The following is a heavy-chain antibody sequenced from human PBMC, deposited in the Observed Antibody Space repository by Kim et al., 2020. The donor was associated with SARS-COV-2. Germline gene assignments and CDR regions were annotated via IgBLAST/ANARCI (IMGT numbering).Heavy chain of an antibody. CDR2: ISSSSSYI. Sequence: GGSLRLSCAASGFTFSSYSMNWVRQAPGKGLEWVSSISSSSSYIYYADSVKGRFTISRDNAKNSLYLQMNSLRAEDTAVYYCARDHWGYGDYREGIWGQGTMVTVSS. J-gene: IGHJ3*02. CDR3: ARDHWGYGDYREGI. CDR1: GFTFSSYS. V-gene: IGHV3-21*01. D-gene: IGHD4-17*01.